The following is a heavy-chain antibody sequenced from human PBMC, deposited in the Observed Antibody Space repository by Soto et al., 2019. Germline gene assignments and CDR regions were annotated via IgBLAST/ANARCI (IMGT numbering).Heavy chain of an antibody. D-gene: IGHD6-19*01. CDR3: AMFFGSGFDY. CDR2: ISTSGATR. CDR1: GFTFSTDS. J-gene: IGHJ4*02. V-gene: IGHV3-48*01. Sequence: EVQLVESGGGLVQPGWSLRLSCVASGFTFSTDSMNWVRQAPGKGLEWVAHISTSGATRYYADSVKGRFTISRDNAKTSLYLQMDSLRTEDTAVYYCAMFFGSGFDYWGQGTLVTVSS.